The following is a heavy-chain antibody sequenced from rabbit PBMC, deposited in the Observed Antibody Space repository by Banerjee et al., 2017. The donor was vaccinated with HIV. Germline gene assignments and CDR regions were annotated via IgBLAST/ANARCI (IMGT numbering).Heavy chain of an antibody. V-gene: IGHV1S45*01. D-gene: IGHD6-1*01. Sequence: QEHLEESGGDLVKPEGSLTITCTASGFSFSNNYVMCWVRQAPGKGLEWIGCIYNGDATYYASWAKGRFTISKTSSTTVTLQMTSLTAADTATYFCARRMANGYAGYPYATRLDLWGPGTLVTVS. CDR2: IYNGDAT. CDR3: ARRMANGYAGYPYATRLDL. J-gene: IGHJ6*01. CDR1: GFSFSNNYV.